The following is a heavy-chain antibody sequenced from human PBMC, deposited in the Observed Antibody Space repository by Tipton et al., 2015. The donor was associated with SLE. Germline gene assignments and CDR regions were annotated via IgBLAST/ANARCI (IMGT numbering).Heavy chain of an antibody. CDR3: ASDLVVRKVPGFREPPKGAMDV. Sequence: QLVQSGAEVKKPGASMKVSCKVSGSTFNTSVIHWVRQAPGRSLEWMGRINAGTGDTSYSQTFQGRVTISRDTSATTVYMELRSLRFQDTAVYYCASDLVVRKVPGFREPPKGAMDVWGQGITVTVSS. D-gene: IGHD3-10*01. J-gene: IGHJ6*02. CDR2: INAGTGDT. V-gene: IGHV1-3*01. CDR1: GSTFNTSV.